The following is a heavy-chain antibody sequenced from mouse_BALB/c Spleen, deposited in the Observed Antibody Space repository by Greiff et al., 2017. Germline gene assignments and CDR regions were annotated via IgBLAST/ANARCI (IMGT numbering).Heavy chain of an antibody. J-gene: IGHJ4*01. V-gene: IGHV1-7*01. Sequence: VQRVESGAELAKPGASVKMSCKASGYTFTSYWMHWVKQRPGQGLEWIGYINPSTGYTEYNQKFKDKATLTADKSSSTAYMQLSSLTSEDSAVYYCARGGVWDAMDYWGQGTSVTVSS. CDR3: ARGGVWDAMDY. D-gene: IGHD2-10*02. CDR1: GYTFTSYW. CDR2: INPSTGYT.